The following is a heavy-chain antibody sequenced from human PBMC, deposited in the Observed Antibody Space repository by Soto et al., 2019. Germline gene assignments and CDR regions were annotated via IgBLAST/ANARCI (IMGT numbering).Heavy chain of an antibody. V-gene: IGHV3-15*01. D-gene: IGHD3-3*01. CDR2: IKSKTDGGTT. CDR1: GFPFSNAW. CDR3: TTALRFLGWPDY. J-gene: IGHJ4*02. Sequence: EVHLVESGGGLVEPGGSLRLSCAASGFPFSNAWISWVRQAPGKGLEWVGRIKSKTDGGTTDYAAPVKGRFTISRDDSKNMLYLQMNSLKIEDTAVYYCTTALRFLGWPDYWGQGTLVTVSS.